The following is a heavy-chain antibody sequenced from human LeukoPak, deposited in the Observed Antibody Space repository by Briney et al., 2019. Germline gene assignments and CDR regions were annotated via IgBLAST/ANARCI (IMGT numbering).Heavy chain of an antibody. V-gene: IGHV7-4-1*02. J-gene: IGHJ4*02. Sequence: ASVKVSCKASGYTFTDYYIHWVRQAPGQGLEWMGWINTNTGNPTYAQGFTGRFVFSLDTSVSTAYLQISSLKAEDTAVYYCAREGSGYSNYNDYWGQGTLVTVSS. CDR3: AREGSGYSNYNDY. D-gene: IGHD4-11*01. CDR1: GYTFTDYY. CDR2: INTNTGNP.